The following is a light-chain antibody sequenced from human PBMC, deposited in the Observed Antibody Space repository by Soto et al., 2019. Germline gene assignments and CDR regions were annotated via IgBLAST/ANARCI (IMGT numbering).Light chain of an antibody. CDR3: QQSSNSPRT. J-gene: IGKJ1*01. Sequence: EIVLTQSPATLSLSPGERATLSCRASQSVSSYLAWYQHKPGQAPRLLIYDASTRATGIPARFSGSGSGTDFTLSISMRSDEDFAFYCRQQSSNSPRTFGQGTKVEIK. CDR2: DAS. CDR1: QSVSSY. V-gene: IGKV3-11*01.